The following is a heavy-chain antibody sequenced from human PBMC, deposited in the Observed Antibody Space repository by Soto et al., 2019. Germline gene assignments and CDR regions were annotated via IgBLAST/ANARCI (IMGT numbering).Heavy chain of an antibody. J-gene: IGHJ4*02. CDR1: GYTFTSYD. V-gene: IGHV1-8*01. CDR3: ARPPSAGPYCDY. Sequence: QVQLVQSGAEVKKPGATVKVSCKASGYTFTSYDINWVRQATGQGLEWMGWMNPNSGNTGYAQKFQGRVTMTRNTSRSTAYMELSSLRSEDTAVYYCARPPSAGPYCDYWRQGTLLTVSS. CDR2: MNPNSGNT.